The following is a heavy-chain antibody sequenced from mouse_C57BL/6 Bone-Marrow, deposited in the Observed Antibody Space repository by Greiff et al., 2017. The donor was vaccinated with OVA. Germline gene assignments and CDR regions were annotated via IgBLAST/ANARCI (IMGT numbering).Heavy chain of an antibody. Sequence: EVQLVESGGGLVKPGGSLKLSCAASGFTFSDYGMHWVRQAPEKGLEWVAYISSGSSTIYYADTVKGRFNISRDNAKNTLFLQMTSLRSEDTAMYYCARGDDYDGGAWFAYWGQGTLVTVSA. V-gene: IGHV5-17*01. D-gene: IGHD2-4*01. CDR1: GFTFSDYG. CDR2: ISSGSSTI. CDR3: ARGDDYDGGAWFAY. J-gene: IGHJ3*01.